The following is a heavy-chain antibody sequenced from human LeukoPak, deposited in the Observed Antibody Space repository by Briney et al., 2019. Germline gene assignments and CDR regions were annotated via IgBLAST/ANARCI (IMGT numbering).Heavy chain of an antibody. Sequence: SETLSLTCTVSGGSISSSSYYWGWIRQPPGKGLEGIGSIYYSGSTYYNSSLKSRVTISVDTSKNQFSLKLSSVTAADTAVYYCARQDRYYDSSGYYPFGYWGQGTLVTVSS. CDR1: GGSISSSSYY. J-gene: IGHJ4*02. D-gene: IGHD3-22*01. CDR3: ARQDRYYDSSGYYPFGY. V-gene: IGHV4-39*01. CDR2: IYYSGST.